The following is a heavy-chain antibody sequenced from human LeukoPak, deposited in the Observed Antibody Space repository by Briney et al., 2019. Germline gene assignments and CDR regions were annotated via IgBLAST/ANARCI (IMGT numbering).Heavy chain of an antibody. Sequence: SVKVSCKASGGTFSSYAISWVRQAPGQGLEWVGGIIPIFGTANYAQKFQGRDTITADESTSTAYMELSSLRSEDTAVYYCARERYCSGGSCYQRFDYWGQGTLVTVSS. J-gene: IGHJ4*02. CDR3: ARERYCSGGSCYQRFDY. CDR2: IIPIFGTA. D-gene: IGHD2-15*01. V-gene: IGHV1-69*13. CDR1: GGTFSSYA.